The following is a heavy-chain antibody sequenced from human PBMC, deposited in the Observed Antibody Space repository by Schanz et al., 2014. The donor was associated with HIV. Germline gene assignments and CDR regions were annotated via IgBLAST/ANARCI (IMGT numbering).Heavy chain of an antibody. Sequence: QVQLGQSGGGVVQPGRSLRLSCAASGFTFSDYSMHWVRQAPGKALEWVAVISHDGTNKFYAGSVKDRFTISRDNAKNTLYVQIRSLRNEDTAVYYCVKGERIGYRIEVTGTTFDYWGQGTLVTVSS. V-gene: IGHV3-30-3*01. CDR1: GFTFSDYS. CDR2: ISHDGTNK. D-gene: IGHD3-22*01. CDR3: VKGERIGYRIEVTGTTFDY. J-gene: IGHJ4*02.